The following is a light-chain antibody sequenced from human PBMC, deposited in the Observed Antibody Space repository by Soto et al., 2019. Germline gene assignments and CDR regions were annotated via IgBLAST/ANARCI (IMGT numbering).Light chain of an antibody. V-gene: IGLV2-14*01. CDR1: SSDVGGYDY. CDR2: DVN. Sequence: QSALTQPASVSGSPGQSITISCTGSSSDVGGYDYVSWYQQHPGKAPKLIIYDVNNRPSGVSNRFSGSKSANTASLTISGLQAEDEADYYCSSYSSSSTLFGGGTKVTFL. J-gene: IGLJ2*01. CDR3: SSYSSSSTL.